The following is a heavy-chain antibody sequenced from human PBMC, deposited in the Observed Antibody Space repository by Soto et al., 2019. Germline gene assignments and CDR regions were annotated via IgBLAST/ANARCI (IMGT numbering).Heavy chain of an antibody. D-gene: IGHD2-15*01. CDR2: IYTGGST. CDR1: GGSVSSYY. J-gene: IGHJ4*02. Sequence: QVQLPASGPGLVKPSETLSLTCTVSGGSVSSYYWSWIRQPAGKGLEWIGRIYTGGSTNYNPSLQSRVTMSVDTSKNQFSLRLTSVTAADTAVYYCARASVGPPGGGSWTMPFDSWRQGTLVTVSS. CDR3: ARASVGPPGGGSWTMPFDS. V-gene: IGHV4-4*07.